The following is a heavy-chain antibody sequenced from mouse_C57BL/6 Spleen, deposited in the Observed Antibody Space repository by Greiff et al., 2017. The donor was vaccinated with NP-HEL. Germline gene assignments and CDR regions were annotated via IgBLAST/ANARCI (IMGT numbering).Heavy chain of an antibody. CDR3: AGGDWYFDV. Sequence: VQLQQPGAELVKPGASVKLSCKASGYTFTSYWMHWVKQRPGQGLEWIGMIHPNSGSTNYNEKFKSKATLTVDKSSSTPYMQLSSLTSEDSAVYYCAGGDWYFDVWGTGTTVTVSS. J-gene: IGHJ1*03. CDR1: GYTFTSYW. CDR2: IHPNSGST. V-gene: IGHV1-64*01.